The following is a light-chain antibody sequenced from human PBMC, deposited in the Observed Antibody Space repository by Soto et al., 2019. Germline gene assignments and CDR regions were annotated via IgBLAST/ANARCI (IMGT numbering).Light chain of an antibody. J-gene: IGLJ1*01. V-gene: IGLV2-14*01. Sequence: QSVLTQPASASGTPGQSITISCTGTSSDVGGYNYVSWYQQHPGKAPKLMIYDVSNRPSGVSNRYSGSKSGNTASLTISGRQAEDEADYYCSSYTSSSTLLYVFGTGTKVTFL. CDR3: SSYTSSSTLLYV. CDR2: DVS. CDR1: SSDVGGYNY.